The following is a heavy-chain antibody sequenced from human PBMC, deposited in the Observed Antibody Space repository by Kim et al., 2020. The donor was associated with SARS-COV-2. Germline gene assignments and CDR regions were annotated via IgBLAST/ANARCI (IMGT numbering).Heavy chain of an antibody. V-gene: IGHV3-30-3*01. J-gene: IGHJ2*01. CDR1: GFTFSSYA. D-gene: IGHD1-26*01. Sequence: GGSLRLSCAASGFTFSSYAMHWVRQAPGKGLEWVAVISYDGSNKYYADSVKGQFTISRDNSKNTLYLQMNSLSAEDTAVYYCARGISGSYLRYFDPWGRGTLATVSS. CDR3: ARGISGSYLRYFDP. CDR2: ISYDGSNK.